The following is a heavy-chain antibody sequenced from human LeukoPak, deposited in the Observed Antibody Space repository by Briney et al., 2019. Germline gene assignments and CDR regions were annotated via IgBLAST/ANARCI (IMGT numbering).Heavy chain of an antibody. CDR1: GFTFSSYA. CDR2: ISGSGGST. D-gene: IGHD3-22*01. J-gene: IGHJ5*02. Sequence: GGSLRLSCAASGFTFSSYAMSWVRQAPGQGLEWVSAISGSGGSTYYADSVKGRFTISRDNSKNTLYLQMNSLRAEDTAVYYCAKDPEYYYDSSGYNWFDPWGQGTLVTVSS. V-gene: IGHV3-23*01. CDR3: AKDPEYYYDSSGYNWFDP.